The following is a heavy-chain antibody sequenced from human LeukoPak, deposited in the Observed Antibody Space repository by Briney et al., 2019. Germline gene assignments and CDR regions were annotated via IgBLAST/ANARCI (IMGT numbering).Heavy chain of an antibody. CDR3: AKDRGGSSELGDAFDV. Sequence: GGSLGLSCAASGFTLDDYGMSWVRQAPGKGLEWVSGINWNGGSTGYADSVKGRFTISRDNAKNSLYLQMNSLRAEDTAVYYCAKDRGGSSELGDAFDVWGQGTMVRVSS. V-gene: IGHV3-20*04. CDR1: GFTLDDYG. CDR2: INWNGGST. D-gene: IGHD1-26*01. J-gene: IGHJ3*01.